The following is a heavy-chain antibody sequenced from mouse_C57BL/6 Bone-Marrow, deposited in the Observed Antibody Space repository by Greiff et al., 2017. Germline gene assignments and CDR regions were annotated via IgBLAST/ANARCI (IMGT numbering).Heavy chain of an antibody. CDR2: INPNNGGT. CDR3: ARGGNGLFAY. J-gene: IGHJ3*01. D-gene: IGHD2-1*01. CDR1: GFTFTDYN. Sequence: EVQLQQSGPELVKPGASVKIPCKASGFTFTDYNMDWVKQSHGKSLEWIGDINPNNGGTIYNQKFKGKATLTVDTSSSTAYMELRSLTSEDTAVYYCARGGNGLFAYWGQGTLVTVSA. V-gene: IGHV1-18*01.